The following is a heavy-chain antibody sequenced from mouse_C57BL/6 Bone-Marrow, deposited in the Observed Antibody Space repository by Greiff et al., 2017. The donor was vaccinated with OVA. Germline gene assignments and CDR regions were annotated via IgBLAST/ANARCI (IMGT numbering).Heavy chain of an antibody. Sequence: EVQLVESGGGLVQLGGSLSLSCAASGFTFTDYYMSWVRQPPGKALEWLGFIRNKANGYTTEYSASVKGRFTISRDNSQSILYLQMNALRAEDSATYYCASGAGTAMDYWGQGTSVTVSS. CDR1: GFTFTDYY. J-gene: IGHJ4*01. V-gene: IGHV7-3*01. CDR3: ASGAGTAMDY. CDR2: IRNKANGYTT. D-gene: IGHD4-1*01.